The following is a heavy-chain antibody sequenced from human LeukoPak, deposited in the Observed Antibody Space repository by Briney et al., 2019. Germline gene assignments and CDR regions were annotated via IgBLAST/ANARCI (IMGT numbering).Heavy chain of an antibody. D-gene: IGHD1-26*01. J-gene: IGHJ4*02. CDR2: IYYSGST. Sequence: SETLSLTCTVSGGSISSSGYYWGWIRQPPGKGLEWIGSIYYSGSTYYNPSLKSRVTISVDTSKNQFSLKLNSVTAADTAMYYCARLFHPALSGNYPFDYWGQGTLVTVSS. CDR1: GGSISSSGYY. CDR3: ARLFHPALSGNYPFDY. V-gene: IGHV4-39*07.